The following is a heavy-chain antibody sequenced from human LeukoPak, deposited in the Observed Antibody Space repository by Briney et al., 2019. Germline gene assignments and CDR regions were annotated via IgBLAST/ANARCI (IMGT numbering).Heavy chain of an antibody. CDR1: GGSISSSLYF. Sequence: SETLSLTCSVSGGSISSSLYFWGWIRQPPGKGLEWIGNIYYSGSTNYNPSLKSRVTISVDTSKNQFSLKLSSVTAADTAVYYCARGGGMGHYYYYMDVWGKGTTVTISS. CDR3: ARGGGMGHYYYYMDV. CDR2: IYYSGST. D-gene: IGHD3-16*01. V-gene: IGHV4-61*05. J-gene: IGHJ6*03.